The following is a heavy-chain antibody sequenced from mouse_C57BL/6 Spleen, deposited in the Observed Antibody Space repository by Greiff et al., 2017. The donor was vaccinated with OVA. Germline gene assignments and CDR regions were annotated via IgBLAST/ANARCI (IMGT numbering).Heavy chain of an antibody. CDR3: AINYGSSYWYFDV. D-gene: IGHD1-1*01. CDR2: INPSRGYT. V-gene: IGHV1-7*01. CDR1: GYTFTSYW. Sequence: QVQLKESGAELAKPGASVKLSCKASGYTFTSYWMHWVKQRPGQGLEWIGYINPSRGYTKYNQKFKDKATLTAAKSSSTAYMQLSSLTYEDSAVYYCAINYGSSYWYFDVWGTGTTVTVAS. J-gene: IGHJ1*03.